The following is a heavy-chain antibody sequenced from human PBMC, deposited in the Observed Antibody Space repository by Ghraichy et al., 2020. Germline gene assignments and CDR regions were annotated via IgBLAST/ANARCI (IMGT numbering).Heavy chain of an antibody. V-gene: IGHV4-34*01. D-gene: IGHD3-3*01. J-gene: IGHJ6*02. CDR2: INHSGST. Sequence: SETLSLTCAVYGGSFSGYYWSWIRQPPGKGLEWIGEINHSGSTNYNPSLKSRVTISVDTSKNQFSLKLSSVTAADTAVYYCARGQRTIFGVVHYYYYGMDVWGQGTTVTVSS. CDR1: GGSFSGYY. CDR3: ARGQRTIFGVVHYYYYGMDV.